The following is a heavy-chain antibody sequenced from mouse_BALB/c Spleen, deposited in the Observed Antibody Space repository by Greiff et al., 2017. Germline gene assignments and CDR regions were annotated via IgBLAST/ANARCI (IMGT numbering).Heavy chain of an antibody. V-gene: IGHV5-4*02. CDR2: ISDGGSYT. D-gene: IGHD2-4*01. J-gene: IGHJ4*01. CDR1: GFTFSDYY. Sequence: EVKLVESGGGLVKPGGSLKLSCAASGFTFSDYYMYWVRQTPEKRLEWVATISDGGSYTYYPDSVKGRFTISRDNAKNNLYLQMSSLKSEDTAMYYCARDPSMITNEMDYWGQGTSVTVSS. CDR3: ARDPSMITNEMDY.